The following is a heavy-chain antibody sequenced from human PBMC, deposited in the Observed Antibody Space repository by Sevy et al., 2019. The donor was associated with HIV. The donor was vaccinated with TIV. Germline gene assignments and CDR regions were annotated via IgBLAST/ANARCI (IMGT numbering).Heavy chain of an antibody. J-gene: IGHJ6*02. CDR1: GFTFSSYS. Sequence: GWSLRLSCAASGFTFSSYSMNWVRQAPGKGLEWVSYISSSSSTIYYADSVKGRFTISRDNAKNSLYLQMNSLRAEDTAVYYCARDPIVATFDDKVYYYYYGMDVWGQGTTVTVSS. CDR2: ISSSSSTI. V-gene: IGHV3-48*01. CDR3: ARDPIVATFDDKVYYYYYGMDV. D-gene: IGHD5-12*01.